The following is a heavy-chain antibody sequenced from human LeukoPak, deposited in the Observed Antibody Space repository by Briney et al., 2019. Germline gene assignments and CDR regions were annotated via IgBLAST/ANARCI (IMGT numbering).Heavy chain of an antibody. J-gene: IGHJ1*01. CDR3: ARDPRGEYCTNGVCSKTTPQIFQH. CDR1: GFTFSSYS. V-gene: IGHV3-48*01. CDR2: ISSSSSTI. Sequence: PRGSLRLSCAASGFTFSSYSMNWVRQAPGKGLEWVSYISSSSSTIYYADSVKGRFTISRDNAKNSLYLQMNSLRAEDTAVYYCARDPRGEYCTNGVCSKTTPQIFQHWGQGTLVTVSS. D-gene: IGHD2-8*01.